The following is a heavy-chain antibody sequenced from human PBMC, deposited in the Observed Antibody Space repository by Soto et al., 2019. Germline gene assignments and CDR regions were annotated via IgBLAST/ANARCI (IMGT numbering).Heavy chain of an antibody. CDR1: GGSISSGGYY. CDR2: IYYSGST. D-gene: IGHD3-3*01. J-gene: IGHJ6*02. Sequence: QVQLQESGPGLVKPSQTLSLTCTVSGGSISSGGYYWSWIRQHPGKGLEWIGYIYYSGSTYYNPSLKSRVTISVDTSKNQFSLKLSSVTAADMAVYYCARAEKATIFGVLPPASGMDVWGQGTTVTVSS. CDR3: ARAEKATIFGVLPPASGMDV. V-gene: IGHV4-31*03.